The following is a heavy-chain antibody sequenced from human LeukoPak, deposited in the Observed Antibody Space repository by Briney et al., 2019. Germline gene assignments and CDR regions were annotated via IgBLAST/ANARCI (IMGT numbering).Heavy chain of an antibody. CDR3: ARGGKYYDFWGGHKFGAFDI. V-gene: IGHV4-34*01. CDR1: GGSFSGYY. CDR2: INHSGST. D-gene: IGHD3-3*01. J-gene: IGHJ3*02. Sequence: SETLSLTCAVYGGSFSGYYWSWIRQPPGKGLEWIGEINHSGSTNYNPSLKSRVTISVDTSKNQFSLKLSSVTAADTAVYYCARGGKYYDFWGGHKFGAFDIWGQGTMVTVSS.